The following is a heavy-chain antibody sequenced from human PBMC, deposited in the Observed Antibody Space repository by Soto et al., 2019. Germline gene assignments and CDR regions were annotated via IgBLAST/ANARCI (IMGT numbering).Heavy chain of an antibody. D-gene: IGHD5-12*01. CDR1: GFTFSSYA. CDR2: ISYDGSNK. Sequence: GGSLRLSCAASGFTFSSYAMHCVRQAPGKGLEWVAGISYDGSNKYYADSVKGRFTISRDNSKNTLYLQMNSLRAEDTAVYYCASPRTNSGYDLAYYYGMDVWGQGTTVTVSS. V-gene: IGHV3-30-3*01. J-gene: IGHJ6*02. CDR3: ASPRTNSGYDLAYYYGMDV.